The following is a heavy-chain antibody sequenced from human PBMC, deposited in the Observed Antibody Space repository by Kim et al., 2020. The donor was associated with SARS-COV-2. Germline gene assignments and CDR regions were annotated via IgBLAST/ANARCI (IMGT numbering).Heavy chain of an antibody. CDR3: AGLVRGQGGDY. CDR1: GGSISSSSYY. CDR2: IYYSGST. D-gene: IGHD3-10*01. V-gene: IGHV4-39*01. J-gene: IGHJ4*02. Sequence: SETLSLTCTVSGGSISSSSYYWGWIRQPPGKGLEWIGSIYYSGSTYYNPSLKSRVTISVDTSKNQFSLKLSSVTAADTAVYYCAGLVRGQGGDYWGQGTLVTVSS.